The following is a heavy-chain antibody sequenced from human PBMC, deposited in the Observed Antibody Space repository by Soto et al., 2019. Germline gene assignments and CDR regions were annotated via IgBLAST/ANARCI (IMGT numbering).Heavy chain of an antibody. CDR3: ARELGGDRFDY. CDR2: MNPNSGNT. J-gene: IGHJ4*02. V-gene: IGHV1-8*01. CDR1: GYAFTSYD. D-gene: IGHD2-21*02. Sequence: GXSVKVSCKASGYAFTSYDINWVRQATGQGLEWMGWMNPNSGNTGYAQKFQGRVTMTSNTSISTAYMELSSLRSEDTAVYYCARELGGDRFDYWGQGTLVTVSS.